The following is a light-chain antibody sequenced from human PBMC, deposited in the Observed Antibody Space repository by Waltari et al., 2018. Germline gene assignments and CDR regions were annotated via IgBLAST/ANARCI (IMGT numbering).Light chain of an antibody. CDR3: MQARQTPWT. Sequence: DIGKTQSPLSLSGTPGEPASISCRSSQSLLHGSGNTFLDWYLQKPGQSPQLLIYLVSNRASGVPDRFSGSGSGTDFTLKISRVEAEDVGVYFCMQARQTPWTFGQGTKVEIK. CDR2: LVS. V-gene: IGKV2-28*01. J-gene: IGKJ1*01. CDR1: QSLLHGSGNTF.